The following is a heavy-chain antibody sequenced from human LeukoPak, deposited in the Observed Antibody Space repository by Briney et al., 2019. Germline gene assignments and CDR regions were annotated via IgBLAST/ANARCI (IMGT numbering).Heavy chain of an antibody. V-gene: IGHV4-59*01. J-gene: IGHJ5*02. CDR2: IYYSGST. Sequence: PSETLSLTCTVSGGSISSYYWSWIRQPPGKGLEWIGYIYYSGSTNYNPSLKSRVTISVDTSKNQFPLKLSSVTAADTAVYYCARDGSYGSGDRFDPWGQGTLVTVSS. D-gene: IGHD3-10*01. CDR3: ARDGSYGSGDRFDP. CDR1: GGSISSYY.